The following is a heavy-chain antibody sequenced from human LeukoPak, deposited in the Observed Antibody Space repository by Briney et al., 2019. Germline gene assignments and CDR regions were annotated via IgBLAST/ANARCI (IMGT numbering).Heavy chain of an antibody. V-gene: IGHV3-66*01. CDR1: GFTVSSNY. D-gene: IGHD3-22*01. CDR2: IYSGGTT. CDR3: ARTYYYDSGGPD. Sequence: GGSLRLSCAASGFTVSSNYMTWVRQAPGKGLEWVSVIYSGGTTYYADSVKGRLTISRDNSQNTLYLQMNSLRVEDTAVYYCARTYYYDSGGPDWGQGTLVTVSS. J-gene: IGHJ4*02.